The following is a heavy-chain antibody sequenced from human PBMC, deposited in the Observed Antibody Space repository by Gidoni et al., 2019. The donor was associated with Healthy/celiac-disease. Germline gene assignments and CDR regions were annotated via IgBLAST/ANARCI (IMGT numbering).Heavy chain of an antibody. CDR1: GSTFSSYA. V-gene: IGHV3-23*01. CDR2: FSVSVGST. Sequence: EVQLLESGGGLVQPGGSLRLSGAASGSTFSSYALSGVRQAPGEGLELVSAFSVSVGSTYSADSVKGRFSISIDNSKNPLYLQMNSLRAEDTAVYYCAKDQEDIVVVVAATPGYYFDYWGQGTLVTVSS. D-gene: IGHD2-15*01. CDR3: AKDQEDIVVVVAATPGYYFDY. J-gene: IGHJ4*02.